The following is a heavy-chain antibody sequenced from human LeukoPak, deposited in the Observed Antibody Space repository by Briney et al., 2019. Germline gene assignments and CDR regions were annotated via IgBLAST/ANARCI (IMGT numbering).Heavy chain of an antibody. CDR2: ISSSTSTE. CDR3: ARGYYDILTGPTRVLDY. D-gene: IGHD3-9*01. CDR1: GFALRTYS. J-gene: IGHJ4*02. V-gene: IGHV3-48*02. Sequence: PGRSLRLSCAASGFALRTYSMNWVRQAPGRGLEWISHISSSTSTEYYADSVKGRFTISRDNGKNSLYLQMSSLRDEDTALYYCARGYYDILTGPTRVLDYWGQGTLVTVSS.